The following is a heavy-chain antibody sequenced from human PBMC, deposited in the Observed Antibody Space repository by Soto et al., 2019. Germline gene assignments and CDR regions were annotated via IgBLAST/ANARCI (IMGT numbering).Heavy chain of an antibody. V-gene: IGHV4-59*01. CDR3: AREAAAGFGNWFDP. CDR1: GGSISSYY. Sequence: SETLSLTCTVSGGSISSYYWSWIRQPPGKGLEWIGYIYYSGSTNYNPSLKSRVTISVDTSKNQFSLKLSSVTAADTAVYYCAREAAAGFGNWFDPWGQGTLVTVSS. CDR2: IYYSGST. D-gene: IGHD6-13*01. J-gene: IGHJ5*02.